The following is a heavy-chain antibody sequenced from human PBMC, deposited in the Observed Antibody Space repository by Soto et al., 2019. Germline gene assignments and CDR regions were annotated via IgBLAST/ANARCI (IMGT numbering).Heavy chain of an antibody. D-gene: IGHD4-4*01. J-gene: IGHJ4*02. CDR1: GGSISSGGYC. CDR3: ARAGIQLATVTYFDY. Sequence: PSETLSLTCTVSGGSISSGGYCWSWIRQHPGKGLEWIGYIYYSGSTYYNPSLKSRVTILVDTSYNQFSLKVSSVTAADTAVYYCARAGIQLATVTYFDYWGQGTPVTVSS. V-gene: IGHV4-31*03. CDR2: IYYSGST.